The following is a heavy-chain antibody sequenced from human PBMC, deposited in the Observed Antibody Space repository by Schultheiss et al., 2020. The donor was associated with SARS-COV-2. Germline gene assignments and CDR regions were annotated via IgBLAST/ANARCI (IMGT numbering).Heavy chain of an antibody. CDR2: IGGAGRRT. CDR1: GFSFSRSG. CDR3: ARDVGGSVDY. Sequence: GGSLRLSCAASGFSFSRSGMSWVRQAPGKGLEWVAGIGGAGRRTDYADSVKGRFTISRDNSKNTLYLQMDSLRPDDTAVYYCARDVGGSVDYWGQGTLVTVSS. D-gene: IGHD3-16*01. J-gene: IGHJ4*02. V-gene: IGHV3-23*01.